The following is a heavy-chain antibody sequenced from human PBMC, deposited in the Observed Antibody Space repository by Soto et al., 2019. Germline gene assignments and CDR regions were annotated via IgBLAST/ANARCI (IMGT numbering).Heavy chain of an antibody. CDR3: AKEGCSSTSCVAFLDV. CDR2: ISYDGSKK. V-gene: IGHV3-30*18. CDR1: GFTFSSSG. J-gene: IGHJ6*04. Sequence: RGSLRLSCAASGFTFSSSGMHWVRQAPGKGLEWVAVISYDGSKKYYADSVKGRLTISRDNSKDTVYLQMNSLRAEDTAVYYCAKEGCSSTSCVAFLDVWGRGTTVTVSS. D-gene: IGHD2-2*01.